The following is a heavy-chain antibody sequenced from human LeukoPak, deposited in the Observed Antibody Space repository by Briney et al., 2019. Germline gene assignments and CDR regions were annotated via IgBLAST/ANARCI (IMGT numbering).Heavy chain of an antibody. Sequence: GESLKISCKGSGYSFTSYWIGWVRQLPGKGLEWMGIIYPGNSDTRYSPSFQGQVTILADKSISTAYLQWSSLKASDTAMYYCARAYDYGGNGLFDYWGQGTLVTVSS. V-gene: IGHV5-51*01. J-gene: IGHJ4*02. D-gene: IGHD4-23*01. CDR1: GYSFTSYW. CDR2: IYPGNSDT. CDR3: ARAYDYGGNGLFDY.